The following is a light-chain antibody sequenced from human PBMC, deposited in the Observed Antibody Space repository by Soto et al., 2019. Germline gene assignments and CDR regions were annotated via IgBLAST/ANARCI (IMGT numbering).Light chain of an antibody. V-gene: IGKV1-5*03. CDR1: QSISSW. Sequence: DIQLTQSPSTLSASVGDRVTITCRASQSISSWLAWYQQKPGKAPNLLIYKTSNLESGVPSRFSGSASGTEFTLTISSLQPDDFATYYCQYYNDYCWTFGQGTKVEIK. J-gene: IGKJ1*01. CDR2: KTS. CDR3: QYYNDYCWT.